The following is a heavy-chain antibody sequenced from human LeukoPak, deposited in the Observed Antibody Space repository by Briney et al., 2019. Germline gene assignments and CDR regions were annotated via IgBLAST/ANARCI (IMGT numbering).Heavy chain of an antibody. J-gene: IGHJ6*04. D-gene: IGHD1-26*01. Sequence: GGSLRLTCAASGFTFSSYGMHWVRQAPGKGLEWVSVIYSGGSTYYADSVKGRFTISRDNSKNTLYLQMNSLRAEDTAVYYCASAPTTDYYYGMDVWGKGTTVTVSS. V-gene: IGHV3-NL1*01. CDR3: ASAPTTDYYYGMDV. CDR1: GFTFSSYG. CDR2: IYSGGST.